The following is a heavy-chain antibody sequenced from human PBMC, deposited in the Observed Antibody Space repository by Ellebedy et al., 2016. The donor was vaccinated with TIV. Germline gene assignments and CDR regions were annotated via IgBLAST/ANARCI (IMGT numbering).Heavy chain of an antibody. CDR3: ARDYYGSGSYQDY. D-gene: IGHD3-10*01. J-gene: IGHJ4*02. Sequence: DSVKGRFTISRDNAKNSLYLQMNSLRAEDTAVYFCARDYYGSGSYQDYWGQGTLVTVSS. V-gene: IGHV3-7*01.